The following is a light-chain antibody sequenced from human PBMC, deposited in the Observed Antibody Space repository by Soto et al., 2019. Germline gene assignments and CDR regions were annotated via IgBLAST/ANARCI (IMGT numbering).Light chain of an antibody. V-gene: IGKV1-8*01. CDR3: QQYYSYPRT. CDR2: AAS. Sequence: AIRMTQSPSSFSASTGDRVTITCRASQGISSYLAWYQQKPGKAPKLLIYAASTLQSGVPSRFSGSGSGTDLTLTISCLQSEDLATYYCQQYYSYPRTFGQGTKVEIK. CDR1: QGISSY. J-gene: IGKJ1*01.